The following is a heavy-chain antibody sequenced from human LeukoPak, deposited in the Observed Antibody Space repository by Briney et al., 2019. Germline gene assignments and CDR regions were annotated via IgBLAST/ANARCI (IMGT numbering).Heavy chain of an antibody. V-gene: IGHV4-39*07. J-gene: IGHJ3*02. CDR1: GGSIRSSSYY. D-gene: IGHD6-6*01. Sequence: SETLSLTCTVSGGSIRSSSYYWGWIRQPPGKGLEWIGSIYYTGSTYYNPSLKSRVTISVDTSKNQFSLKLNSVTAADAAVYYCARVIAAPGDAFDIWGQGTLVTVSS. CDR3: ARVIAAPGDAFDI. CDR2: IYYTGST.